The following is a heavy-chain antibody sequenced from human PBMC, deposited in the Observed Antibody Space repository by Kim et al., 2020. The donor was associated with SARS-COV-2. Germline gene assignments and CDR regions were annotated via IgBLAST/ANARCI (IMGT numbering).Heavy chain of an antibody. CDR1: GFTFSGYG. CDR3: AKDNIPGTTAYSGAYYSSWDY. J-gene: IGHJ4*02. D-gene: IGHD1-26*01. V-gene: IGHV3-23*01. CDR2: ISGDGYSA. Sequence: GGSLRLSCATSGFTFSGYGMNWVRQAPGKGLEWVSAISGDGYSAVYSNSVKGRFTISRDNSKNAMYLQMNSLRAEDTAIYYCAKDNIPGTTAYSGAYYSSWDYWCQGALVTVSS.